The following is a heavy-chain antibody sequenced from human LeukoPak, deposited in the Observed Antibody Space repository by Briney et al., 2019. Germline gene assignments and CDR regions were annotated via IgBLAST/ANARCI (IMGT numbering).Heavy chain of an antibody. Sequence: RAAVKVSCKASGYTLTSYYMHWVRQAPGQGGEWMGIINPAVGDTIYAQKFQGRVTTTRDMSTSTVYMELSSLRSDDTAVYYCARYGFSSSWQGGWHAFDIWGQGTMVTVSS. D-gene: IGHD6-13*01. CDR2: INPAVGDT. V-gene: IGHV1-46*01. J-gene: IGHJ3*02. CDR1: GYTLTSYY. CDR3: ARYGFSSSWQGGWHAFDI.